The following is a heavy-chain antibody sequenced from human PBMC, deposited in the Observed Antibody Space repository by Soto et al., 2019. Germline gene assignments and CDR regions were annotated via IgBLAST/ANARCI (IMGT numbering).Heavy chain of an antibody. D-gene: IGHD3-22*01. CDR1: GFTFSSYA. CDR3: AKEEYYESSGSGLDY. Sequence: EGSLRLSCAASGFTFSSYAMSWVRQAPGKGLEWVSAISGSGGSTYYADSVKGRFTISRDNSKNTLYLQMNSLRAEDTAVYYCAKEEYYESSGSGLDYQGQGTQGTFST. CDR2: ISGSGGST. J-gene: IGHJ4*02. V-gene: IGHV3-23*01.